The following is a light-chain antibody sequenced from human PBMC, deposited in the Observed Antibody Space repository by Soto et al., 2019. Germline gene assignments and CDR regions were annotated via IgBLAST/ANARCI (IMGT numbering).Light chain of an antibody. CDR1: QSVSTY. J-gene: IGKJ4*01. Sequence: EILLTPSPTPLSLSPGERATLSFRASQSVSTYLAWYQQKPGQAPRLLIYDASNRATGIPARFSGSGSGTDFTLTISSLEPEDFAVYYCQQRSNWPPVTFGGGTKVDI. CDR2: DAS. CDR3: QQRSNWPPVT. V-gene: IGKV3-11*01.